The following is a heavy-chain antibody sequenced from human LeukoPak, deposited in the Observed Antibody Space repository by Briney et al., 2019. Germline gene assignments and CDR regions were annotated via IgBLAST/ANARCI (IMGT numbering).Heavy chain of an antibody. Sequence: GGSLRLSCAASVFTFSSYWMHRVRQAPGKGLVWVSRINGNGSSTDYADSVKGRFTISRDNAKNTLYLQMNSLRAEDTAVYYCARLSYRPESSIAARPYDYWGQGTLVTVSS. CDR2: INGNGSST. D-gene: IGHD6-6*01. J-gene: IGHJ4*02. V-gene: IGHV3-74*01. CDR1: VFTFSSYW. CDR3: ARLSYRPESSIAARPYDY.